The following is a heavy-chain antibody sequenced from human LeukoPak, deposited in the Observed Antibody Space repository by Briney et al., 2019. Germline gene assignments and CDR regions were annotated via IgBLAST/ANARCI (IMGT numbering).Heavy chain of an antibody. Sequence: SETLSLTCTVSGGSISSYYWSWIRQPPGKGLEWIGYIYYSGSTNYNPSLKSRVTISVDTSKNQFSLKLSPVTAADTAVYYCARSDIVVVPASHYYYGMDVWGQGTTVTVSS. J-gene: IGHJ6*02. CDR1: GGSISSYY. D-gene: IGHD2-2*01. CDR3: ARSDIVVVPASHYYYGMDV. CDR2: IYYSGST. V-gene: IGHV4-59*01.